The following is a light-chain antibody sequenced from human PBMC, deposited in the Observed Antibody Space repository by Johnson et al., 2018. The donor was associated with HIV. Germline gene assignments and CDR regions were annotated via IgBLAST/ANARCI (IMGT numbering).Light chain of an antibody. CDR2: ENN. J-gene: IGLJ1*01. CDR3: GTWDSSLSVYV. CDR1: SSNIGNNY. V-gene: IGLV1-51*02. Sequence: QSVLTQPPSVSAAPGQTVTISCSGSSSNIGNNYVSWYQQFPGTAPKLLIYENNKRPSGIPDRFSGSTSGTSVTLDITGLQPGDEADYYCGTWDSSLSVYVFGTGTKVTVL.